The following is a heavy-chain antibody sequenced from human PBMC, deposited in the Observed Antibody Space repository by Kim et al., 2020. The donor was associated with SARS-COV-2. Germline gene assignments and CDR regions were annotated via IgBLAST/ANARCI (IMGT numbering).Heavy chain of an antibody. J-gene: IGHJ4*02. D-gene: IGHD6-19*01. CDR3: ARGGSRQWSPYDY. Sequence: SVKVSCKASGGTFSSYAISWVRQAPGQGLEWMGRIIPILGIANYAQKFQGRVTITADKSTSTAYMELSSLRSEDTAVYYCARGGSRQWSPYDYWGQGTLVTVSS. CDR1: GGTFSSYA. CDR2: IIPILGIA. V-gene: IGHV1-69*04.